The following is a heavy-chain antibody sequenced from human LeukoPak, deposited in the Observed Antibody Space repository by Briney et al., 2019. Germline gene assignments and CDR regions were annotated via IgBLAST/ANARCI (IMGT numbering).Heavy chain of an antibody. CDR3: ARAVGSGSFQTYYYYMDV. D-gene: IGHD3-10*01. CDR2: IYYSGST. Sequence: SETLSLTCTVSGGSISSYYWSWIRQPPGKGLEWIGYIYYSGSTNYNPSLKSRATMSVDTSKNQFSLKLSSVTAADTAVYYCARAVGSGSFQTYYYYMDVWGKGTTVTISS. CDR1: GGSISSYY. J-gene: IGHJ6*03. V-gene: IGHV4-59*12.